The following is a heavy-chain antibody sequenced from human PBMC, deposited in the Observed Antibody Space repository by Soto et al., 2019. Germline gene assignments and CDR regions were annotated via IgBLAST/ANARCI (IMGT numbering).Heavy chain of an antibody. D-gene: IGHD2-21*02. V-gene: IGHV4-30-2*01. CDR1: GGSISSGGYF. Sequence: QLQLQESGSGLVKPSQTLSLTCAVSGGSISSGGYFWSWIRQPPGKGLEWIGYIYHSGSTYYNPSLQAPVSIPVDGSKDQSSLKVCSVTDADTDVYYCARVRGPYCGGYCDPPTPNWFDSWGQGTLVTDSS. CDR2: IYHSGST. J-gene: IGHJ5*01. CDR3: ARVRGPYCGGYCDPPTPNWFDS.